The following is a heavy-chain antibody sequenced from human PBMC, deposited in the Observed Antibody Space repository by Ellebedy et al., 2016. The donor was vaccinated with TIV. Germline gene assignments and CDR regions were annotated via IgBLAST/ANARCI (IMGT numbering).Heavy chain of an antibody. J-gene: IGHJ6*02. CDR2: ISSSGTTK. CDR1: GFPFSSFE. D-gene: IGHD2-15*01. CDR3: AAAHYYFYGKDV. V-gene: IGHV3-48*03. Sequence: PGGSLRLSCAASGFPFSSFEFNWVRQSPGKGLEWVSYISSSGTTKYYADSVKGRFTISRDNAKNSLYLQMNSLRAEDTAVYSCAAAHYYFYGKDVWGQGTRVTVSS.